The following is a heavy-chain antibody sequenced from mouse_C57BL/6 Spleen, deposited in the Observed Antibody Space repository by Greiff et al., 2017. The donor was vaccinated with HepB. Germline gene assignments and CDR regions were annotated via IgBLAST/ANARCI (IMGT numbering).Heavy chain of an antibody. D-gene: IGHD1-1*01. Sequence: QVQLQQPGAELVKPGASVKMSCKASGYTFTSYWITWVKQRPGQGLEWIGDIYPGSGSTNYNEKFKSKATLPVDTSSSTAYMQLSSLTSEDSAVYYCASSLYYGSSRYYFDCWGQGTTLTVSS. V-gene: IGHV1-55*01. J-gene: IGHJ2*01. CDR2: IYPGSGST. CDR1: GYTFTSYW. CDR3: ASSLYYGSSRYYFDC.